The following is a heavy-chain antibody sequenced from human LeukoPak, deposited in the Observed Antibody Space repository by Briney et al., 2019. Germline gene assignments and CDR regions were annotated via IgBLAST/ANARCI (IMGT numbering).Heavy chain of an antibody. D-gene: IGHD2-2*01. Sequence: GGSLRLSCVASGFALSDSWMHWVRQAPGKGLEWVSYISSSGSTIYYADSVKGRFTISRDNAKNSLYLQMNSLRAEDTAVYYCARGGGPYCSSTSCYSGDYWGQGTLVTVSS. J-gene: IGHJ4*02. V-gene: IGHV3-11*04. CDR1: GFALSDSW. CDR2: ISSSGSTI. CDR3: ARGGGPYCSSTSCYSGDY.